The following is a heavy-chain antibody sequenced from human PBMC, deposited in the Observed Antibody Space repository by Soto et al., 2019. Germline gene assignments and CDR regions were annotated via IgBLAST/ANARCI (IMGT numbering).Heavy chain of an antibody. D-gene: IGHD2-2*01. V-gene: IGHV3-23*01. J-gene: IGHJ4*02. CDR1: GFTFDNYA. CDR2: LSRSGDAT. Sequence: GGSLRLSCPASGFTFDNYAMSWVRYASGKGLEWVSALSRSGDATYSADSVGGRFTISRDNSKNTLYLQMDSPRAEDPAASHCAQVSIPRRGRPFYCWGQGTLGTVSS. CDR3: AQVSIPRRGRPFYC.